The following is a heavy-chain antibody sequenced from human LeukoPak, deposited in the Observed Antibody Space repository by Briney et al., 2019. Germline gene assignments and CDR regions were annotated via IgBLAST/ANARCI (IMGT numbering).Heavy chain of an antibody. V-gene: IGHV4-34*01. Sequence: PSETLSLTCAVYGGSFNGYYWSWIRQPPGKGLEWIEENNQSGSTNYNPSLKSRVTISVDTSKNQFSLKLSSVTAADTAVYYCARRPLGYCSSTSCYWKIYYYGMDVWGKGATVTVSS. CDR3: ARRPLGYCSSTSCYWKIYYYGMDV. CDR1: GGSFNGYY. CDR2: NNQSGST. J-gene: IGHJ6*04. D-gene: IGHD2-2*01.